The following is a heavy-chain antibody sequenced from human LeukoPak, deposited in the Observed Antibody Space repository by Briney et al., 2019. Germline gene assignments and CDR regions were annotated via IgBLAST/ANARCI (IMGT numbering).Heavy chain of an antibody. J-gene: IGHJ5*02. V-gene: IGHV4-59*01. CDR3: GRDAAGRLYNWFDP. CDR2: IYYSGST. Sequence: PSETLSLTCTVSGGSISSYYWSWIRQPPGKGLEWIGYIYYSGSTNYNPSLKSRVTISVDTSKNQFSLKLSSVTAAATAVYYCGRDAAGRLYNWFDPWGQGTLVTVSS. D-gene: IGHD2-15*01. CDR1: GGSISSYY.